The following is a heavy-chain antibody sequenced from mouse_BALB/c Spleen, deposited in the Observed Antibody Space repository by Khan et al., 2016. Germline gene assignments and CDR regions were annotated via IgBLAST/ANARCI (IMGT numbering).Heavy chain of an antibody. CDR3: ARGEYDGVAY. CDR1: GYTFTNYG. D-gene: IGHD2-14*01. J-gene: IGHJ3*01. Sequence: QIQLVQSGPELKKPGETVKISCKASGYTFTNYGMNWVKQAPGKGLKWMGWINTYTGEPTYADDFKGRFAFSLETSASTAYLQINNLKNEDTATYYCARGEYDGVAYWGRVTLVTVSA. CDR2: INTYTGEP. V-gene: IGHV9-3-1*01.